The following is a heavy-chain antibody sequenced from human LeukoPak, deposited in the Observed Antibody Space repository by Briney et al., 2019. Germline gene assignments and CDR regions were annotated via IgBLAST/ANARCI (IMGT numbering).Heavy chain of an antibody. Sequence: PSETLSLTCTVSGGSISGGSYYWSWIRQPAGKGLEWIGRIYTSGSTNYNPSLKSRVTISVDTSKNQFSLKLSSVTAADTAVYYCAREVGGSYYFPYYYYYMDVWGKGTTVTVSS. CDR1: GGSISGGSYY. CDR2: IYTSGST. D-gene: IGHD1-26*01. CDR3: AREVGGSYYFPYYYYYMDV. J-gene: IGHJ6*03. V-gene: IGHV4-61*02.